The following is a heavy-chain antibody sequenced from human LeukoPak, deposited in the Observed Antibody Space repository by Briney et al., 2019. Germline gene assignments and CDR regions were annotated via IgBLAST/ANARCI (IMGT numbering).Heavy chain of an antibody. D-gene: IGHD2-2*01. Sequence: SQTLSLTCTVSGGSISSGGYYWSWIRQHPGKGLEWIGYIYYSGSTYYNPSLKSRVTISVDTSKNQFSLKLSSVTAADTAVYYCARSGGVGLVPAAKVYWFDPWGQGTLVTVSS. CDR3: ARSGGVGLVPAAKVYWFDP. CDR1: GGSISSGGYY. CDR2: IYYSGST. J-gene: IGHJ5*02. V-gene: IGHV4-31*03.